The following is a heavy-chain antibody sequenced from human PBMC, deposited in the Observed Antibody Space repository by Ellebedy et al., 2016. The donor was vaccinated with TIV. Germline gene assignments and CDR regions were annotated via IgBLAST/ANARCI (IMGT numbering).Heavy chain of an antibody. CDR1: RGSISSSSYY. D-gene: IGHD3-3*01. V-gene: IGHV4-39*01. J-gene: IGHJ4*02. CDR3: ARRKVTIPRADAYFDY. CDR2: IYYSGNT. Sequence: SETLSLXCTVSRGSISSSSYYWGWIRQPPGKGLEWIGSIYYSGNTYYNPSLKSRVTISIDTSKNQFSLRLSSVTAADTAIYRCARRKVTIPRADAYFDYWGQGILVTVSS.